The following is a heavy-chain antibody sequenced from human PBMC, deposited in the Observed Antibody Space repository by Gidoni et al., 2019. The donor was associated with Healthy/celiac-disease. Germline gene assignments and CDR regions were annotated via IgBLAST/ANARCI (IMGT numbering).Heavy chain of an antibody. D-gene: IGHD3-22*01. V-gene: IGHV1-2*02. CDR3: ARDTPPAGASSGYSLYFDY. CDR1: GSTFTGYS. J-gene: IGHJ4*02. CDR2: INPNSGGT. Sequence: VQLVQSGAEVKRPGASVTVYCKASGSTFTGYSIHWGRQAPGQGLEWMGWINPNSGGTNYAQKFQGRVTMTRDTSISTAYMELSRLRSDDTAVYSCARDTPPAGASSGYSLYFDYWGQGTLVTVSS.